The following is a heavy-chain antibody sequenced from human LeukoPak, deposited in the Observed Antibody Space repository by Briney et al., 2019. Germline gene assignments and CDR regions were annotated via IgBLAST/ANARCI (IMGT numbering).Heavy chain of an antibody. CDR2: INTNTGNP. J-gene: IGHJ4*02. CDR3: ARLYCSSTSCYLDY. D-gene: IGHD2-2*01. CDR1: GYTFTSYA. V-gene: IGHV7-4-1*02. Sequence: ASVTVSCKASGYTFTSYAMNWVRQAPGQGLEWMGWINTNTGNPTYPQGFTGRFVFSLDTSVSTAYLQISSLKAEDTAVYYCARLYCSSTSCYLDYWGQGTLVTVSS.